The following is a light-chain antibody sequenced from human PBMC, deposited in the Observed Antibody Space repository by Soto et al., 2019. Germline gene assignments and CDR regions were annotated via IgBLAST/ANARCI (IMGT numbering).Light chain of an antibody. CDR2: AAS. J-gene: IGKJ2*01. V-gene: IGKV1-39*01. CDR1: RAINNY. Sequence: DIQMTQSPPSLSASVGDRVTITCRASRAINNYLNWYQQKLGKAPKLLISAASSLQSGVPSRLSGSGSGTDFTLTISSLQPADFATYYCQQSYITPNTFGQGTKVDIK. CDR3: QQSYITPNT.